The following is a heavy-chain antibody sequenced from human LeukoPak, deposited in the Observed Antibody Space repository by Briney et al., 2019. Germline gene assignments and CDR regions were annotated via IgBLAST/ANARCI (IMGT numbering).Heavy chain of an antibody. V-gene: IGHV4-59*01. CDR1: GGSISSYY. D-gene: IGHD3-10*01. CDR2: IYYSGST. Sequence: SETLSLTCTVSGGSISSYYWSWIRQPPGKGLEWIGYIYYSGSTNYNPSLKSRVTISVDTSKNQFSLKLSSVTAADTAVYYCASGGGLWFGELSRAAFDPWGQGTLVTVSS. J-gene: IGHJ5*02. CDR3: ASGGGLWFGELSRAAFDP.